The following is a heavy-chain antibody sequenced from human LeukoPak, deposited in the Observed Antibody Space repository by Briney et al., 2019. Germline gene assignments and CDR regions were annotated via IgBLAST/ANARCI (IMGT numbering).Heavy chain of an antibody. Sequence: GGSLRLSCAASGFTFSSYDMHWVRQAPGKGLEWVAFIRYDGSNKYYADSVKGRFTISRDNSKNTLYLQMNSLRAEDTAVYYCARGRSGVVISLPFDYWGQGTLVTVSS. CDR3: ARGRSGVVISLPFDY. D-gene: IGHD3-3*01. J-gene: IGHJ4*02. CDR2: IRYDGSNK. V-gene: IGHV3-30*02. CDR1: GFTFSSYD.